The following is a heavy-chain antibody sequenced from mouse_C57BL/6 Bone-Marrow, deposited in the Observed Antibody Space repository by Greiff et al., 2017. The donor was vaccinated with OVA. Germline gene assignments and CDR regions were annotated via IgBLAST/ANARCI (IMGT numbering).Heavy chain of an antibody. CDR1: GYTFTSYW. V-gene: IGHV1-55*01. Sequence: QVQLKQPGAELVKPGASVKMSCKASGYTFTSYWITWVKQRPGQGLEWIGDIYPGSGSTNYNEKFKSKATLTVDTSSSTAYMQLSSLTSEDSAVYYCARGGYDYDYYAMDYWGQGTSVTVSS. CDR2: IYPGSGST. D-gene: IGHD2-4*01. J-gene: IGHJ4*01. CDR3: ARGGYDYDYYAMDY.